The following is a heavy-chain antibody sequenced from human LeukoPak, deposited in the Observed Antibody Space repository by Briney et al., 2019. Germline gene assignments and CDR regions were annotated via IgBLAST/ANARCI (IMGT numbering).Heavy chain of an antibody. Sequence: ASVKVSCKASGYTFTSYDINWVRQATGQGLEWMGWMNPNSGNTGYAQKFQGRVTMTRNTSISTAYMELSSLRSEDTAVYYCARGAHIAYCGGDCYWNWSDPWGQGTLVTVSS. CDR1: GYTFTSYD. CDR3: ARGAHIAYCGGDCYWNWSDP. J-gene: IGHJ5*02. CDR2: MNPNSGNT. V-gene: IGHV1-8*01. D-gene: IGHD2-21*02.